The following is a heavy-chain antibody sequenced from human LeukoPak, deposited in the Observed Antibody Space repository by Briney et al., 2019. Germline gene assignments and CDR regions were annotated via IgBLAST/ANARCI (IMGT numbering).Heavy chain of an antibody. D-gene: IGHD1-14*01. Sequence: PGGSLRLSCAASGFTFSSYSMNWVRQAPGKGLEWVSSISSSSSYIYYADSVKGRFTISRDNAKNSLYLQMNSLRAEDTAVYYCARDSRISYYGMDVWGQGTTVTVSS. J-gene: IGHJ6*02. V-gene: IGHV3-21*01. CDR1: GFTFSSYS. CDR2: ISSSSSYI. CDR3: ARDSRISYYGMDV.